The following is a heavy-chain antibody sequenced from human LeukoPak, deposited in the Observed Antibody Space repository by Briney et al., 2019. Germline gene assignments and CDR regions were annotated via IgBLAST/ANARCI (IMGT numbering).Heavy chain of an antibody. D-gene: IGHD6-19*01. Sequence: ASVKVSCKASGYTFTSYGISWVRQAPGQGLEWMGWISAYNGNTNYAQKLQGRVTMTTVTSTSTAYMELRSLRSDDTAVYYCAREVPCIAVPSDYYYGMDVWGQGTTVTVSS. CDR1: GYTFTSYG. J-gene: IGHJ6*02. V-gene: IGHV1-18*01. CDR3: AREVPCIAVPSDYYYGMDV. CDR2: ISAYNGNT.